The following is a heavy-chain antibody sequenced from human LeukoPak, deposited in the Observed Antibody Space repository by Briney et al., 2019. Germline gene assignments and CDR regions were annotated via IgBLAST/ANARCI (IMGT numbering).Heavy chain of an antibody. J-gene: IGHJ4*02. CDR3: VRSGYYFGDY. V-gene: IGHV1-2*04. CDR1: GYTFTNHA. D-gene: IGHD3-3*01. CDR2: INPNSGGT. Sequence: GASVKVSCKTSGYTFTNHAISWVRQAPGQGLEWMGWINPNSGGTNYAQKFQGWVTMTRDTSISTAYMELSRLRSDDTAVYYCVRSGYYFGDYWGQGTLVTVSS.